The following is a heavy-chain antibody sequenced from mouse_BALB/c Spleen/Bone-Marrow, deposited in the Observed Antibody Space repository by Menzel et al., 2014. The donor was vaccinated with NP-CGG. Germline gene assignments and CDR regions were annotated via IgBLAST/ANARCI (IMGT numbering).Heavy chain of an antibody. Sequence: VQLQQSGAELVMPGASVKMSCKASGYTFTDYWMHWVKQWPGQGLEWIGAIDTSDSYISYNQKFKGKATLTVDESSSTAYMQLSSLTSEDSAVYHCARSDYRYDPLANWGQGTLVTVSA. CDR2: IDTSDSYI. V-gene: IGHV1-69*01. D-gene: IGHD2-14*01. J-gene: IGHJ3*01. CDR3: ARSDYRYDPLAN. CDR1: GYTFTDYW.